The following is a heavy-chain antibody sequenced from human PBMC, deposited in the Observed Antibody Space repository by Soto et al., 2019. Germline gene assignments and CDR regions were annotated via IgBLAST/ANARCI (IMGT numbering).Heavy chain of an antibody. CDR1: GFTFGSYG. V-gene: IGHV3-30*03. CDR3: TRHRRFKELGRYGDYEYYYYYYMDV. D-gene: IGHD4-17*01. Sequence: GGSLRLSCAASGFTFGSYGMHWVRQAPGKGLEWVAVISYDGSNKYYADSVKGRFTISRDNSKNTLYLQMNSLRAEDTAVYYCTRHRRFKELGRYGDYEYYYYYYMDVWGKGTTVTVSS. J-gene: IGHJ6*03. CDR2: ISYDGSNK.